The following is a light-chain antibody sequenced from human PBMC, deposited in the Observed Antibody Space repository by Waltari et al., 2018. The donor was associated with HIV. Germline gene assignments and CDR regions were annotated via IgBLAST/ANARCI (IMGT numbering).Light chain of an antibody. CDR2: GNR. J-gene: IGLJ2*01. CDR3: QSYDSRLSGSV. V-gene: IGLV1-40*01. Sequence: SVLTQPPSVSGAPGQRVTISCSESGSNLGATYDVHWYQHLPGTAPKLLIYGNRNRPSGVPDRFSGSKSGTSASLAITGLQPEDEGDYYCQSYDSRLSGSVFGGGTKLTVL. CDR1: GSNLGATYD.